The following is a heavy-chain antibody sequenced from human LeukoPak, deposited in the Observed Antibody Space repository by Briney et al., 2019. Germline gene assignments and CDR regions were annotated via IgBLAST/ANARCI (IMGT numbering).Heavy chain of an antibody. CDR1: GYTLTELS. D-gene: IGHD3-10*01. J-gene: IGHJ6*02. Sequence: ASVKVSCKVSGYTLTELSMHWVRQAPGKGLEWMGGFDPEDGETLYAQKFQGRVTMTEGTSTDTAYMELSSLRSEDTAVYYCATDQRGAGLGFRYGSGSYNGMDVWGQGTTVTVSS. CDR3: ATDQRGAGLGFRYGSGSYNGMDV. CDR2: FDPEDGET. V-gene: IGHV1-24*01.